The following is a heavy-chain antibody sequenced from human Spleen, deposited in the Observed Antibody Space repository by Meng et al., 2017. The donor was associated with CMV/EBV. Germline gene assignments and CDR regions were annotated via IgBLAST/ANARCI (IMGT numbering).Heavy chain of an antibody. V-gene: IGHV1-69*06. J-gene: IGHJ6*02. CDR3: ASYINGEDCGGDSYDCRSWYYYYGMDV. CDR2: LMPIFGAP. D-gene: IGHD2-21*01. CDR1: GGTFSSDA. Sequence: SVKVSCKASGGTFSSDAINWVRQAPGQGLEWMGGLMPIFGAPNYAQKFQGRVTITADKSTSTAYMELSSLRSEDTAVYYCASYINGEDCGGDSYDCRSWYYYYGMDVWGQGTTVTVSS.